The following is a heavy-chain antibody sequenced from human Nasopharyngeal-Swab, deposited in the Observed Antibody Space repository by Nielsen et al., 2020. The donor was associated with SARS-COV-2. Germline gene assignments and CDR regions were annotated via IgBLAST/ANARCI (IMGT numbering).Heavy chain of an antibody. V-gene: IGHV4-34*01. CDR1: GGSFSGYY. CDR3: ARGPVRYDFWSGYYCGFDY. J-gene: IGHJ4*02. CDR2: IHHSGST. D-gene: IGHD3-3*01. Sequence: SETLSLTCAVYGGSFSGYYWSWIRQPPGKGLEWIGEIHHSGSTDYIPSLKSRVTISVDTSKNQFSLKLSSVTAADTAVFYCARGPVRYDFWSGYYCGFDYWGQGTLVTVSS.